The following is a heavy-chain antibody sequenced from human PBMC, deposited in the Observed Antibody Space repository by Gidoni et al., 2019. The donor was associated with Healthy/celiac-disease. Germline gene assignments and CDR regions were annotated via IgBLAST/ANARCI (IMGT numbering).Heavy chain of an antibody. CDR3: ARDLLAVAGTPIFDY. Sequence: QVQLVESGGGVVQPGRSLRLSCAASGFTFSSYGMHWVRQAPGKGLEWVAVIWYDGSNKYYADSVKGRFTISRDNSKNTLYLQMNSLRAEDTAVYYCARDLLAVAGTPIFDYWGQGTLVTVSS. J-gene: IGHJ4*02. CDR1: GFTFSSYG. V-gene: IGHV3-33*08. CDR2: IWYDGSNK. D-gene: IGHD6-19*01.